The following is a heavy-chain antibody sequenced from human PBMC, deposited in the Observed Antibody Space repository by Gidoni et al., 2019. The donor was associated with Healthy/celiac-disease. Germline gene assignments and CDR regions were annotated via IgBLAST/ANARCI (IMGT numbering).Heavy chain of an antibody. J-gene: IGHJ4*02. CDR2: ISWNSGSI. D-gene: IGHD2-2*01. Sequence: EVQLVESGGGLVQPGRSLRLSCAASGFTFDAYAMHWVRQAPGKGLEWVSGISWNSGSIGYADSVKGRFTISRDNAKNSLYLQMNSLRAEDTALYYCAKGGQLLSAGVDYWGQGTLVTVSS. V-gene: IGHV3-9*01. CDR1: GFTFDAYA. CDR3: AKGGQLLSAGVDY.